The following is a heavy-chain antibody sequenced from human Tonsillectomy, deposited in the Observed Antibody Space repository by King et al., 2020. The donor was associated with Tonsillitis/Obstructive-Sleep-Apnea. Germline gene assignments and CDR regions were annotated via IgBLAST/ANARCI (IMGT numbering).Heavy chain of an antibody. Sequence: VQLVESGGGLVKPGGSLRLSCAASGFTFSDYYMSWIRQAPGKGLEWVSYISSSSSYTNYADSVKGRFTISRDNAKNSLYLQMNSLRAEDTAVYYCARDVEPWSPAASPRFDPWGQGTLVTVSS. CDR3: ARDVEPWSPAASPRFDP. CDR2: ISSSSSYT. CDR1: GFTFSDYY. V-gene: IGHV3-11*06. D-gene: IGHD2-2*01. J-gene: IGHJ5*02.